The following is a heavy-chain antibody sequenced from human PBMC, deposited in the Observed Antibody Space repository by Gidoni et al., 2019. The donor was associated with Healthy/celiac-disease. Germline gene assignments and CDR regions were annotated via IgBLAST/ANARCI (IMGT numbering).Heavy chain of an antibody. CDR1: GGSFSGYY. V-gene: IGHV4-34*01. Sequence: QVQLQQWGAGLLKPSETLSLTCAVYGGSFSGYYWSWIRQPPGKGLEWIGEINHSGSTNYNPSLKSRVTISVDTSKNQFSLKLSSVTAADTAVYYCARGGGAYYDRDFDYWGQGTLVTVSS. CDR3: ARGGGAYYDRDFDY. CDR2: INHSGST. D-gene: IGHD3-22*01. J-gene: IGHJ4*02.